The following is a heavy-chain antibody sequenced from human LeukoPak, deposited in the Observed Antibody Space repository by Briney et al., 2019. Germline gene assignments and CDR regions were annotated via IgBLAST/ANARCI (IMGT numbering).Heavy chain of an antibody. J-gene: IGHJ4*02. V-gene: IGHV1-2*02. CDR2: INPNSGGT. CDR1: GYTFTGYY. D-gene: IGHD6-13*01. CDR3: ARVFGRSSWSYFDY. Sequence: GESLKISCKGSGYTFTGYYMHWVRQAPGQGLEWMGWINPNSGGTNYAQKFQGRVTMTRDTSISTAYMELSRLRSDDTAVYYCARVFGRSSWSYFDYWGQGTLVTVSS.